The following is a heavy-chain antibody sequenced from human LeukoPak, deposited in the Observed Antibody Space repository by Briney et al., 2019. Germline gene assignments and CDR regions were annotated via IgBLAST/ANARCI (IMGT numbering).Heavy chain of an antibody. D-gene: IGHD6-19*01. J-gene: IGHJ4*02. CDR1: GLTFSSYG. V-gene: IGHV3-30*02. CDR2: IRYDGSNK. Sequence: GGSLRLSCAASGLTFSSYGMHWVRQAPGKGLEWVAFIRYDGSNKYYADSVKGRFTISRDNSKNTLYLQMNSPRAEDTAVYYCAKDRSGWYLNYFDYWGQGTLVTVSS. CDR3: AKDRSGWYLNYFDY.